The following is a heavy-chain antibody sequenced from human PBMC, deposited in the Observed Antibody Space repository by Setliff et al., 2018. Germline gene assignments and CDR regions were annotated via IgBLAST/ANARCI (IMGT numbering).Heavy chain of an antibody. CDR2: IRYDGSNK. D-gene: IGHD3-3*01. V-gene: IGHV3-30*02. Sequence: GGSLRLSCAASGFAFSSYGMHWVRQAPGKGLEWVAFIRYDGSNKYYADSVKGRFTISRDNSKNTLYLQMNSLRAEDTAVYYCAKDGDYNFWSGYFRAYYYYYYMDVWGKGTTVTVSS. CDR3: AKDGDYNFWSGYFRAYYYYYYMDV. J-gene: IGHJ6*03. CDR1: GFAFSSYG.